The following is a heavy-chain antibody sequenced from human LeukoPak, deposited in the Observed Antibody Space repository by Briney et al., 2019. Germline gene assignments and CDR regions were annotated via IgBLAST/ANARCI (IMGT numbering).Heavy chain of an antibody. CDR1: GFTFSSYG. D-gene: IGHD4-17*01. V-gene: IGHV3-33*01. CDR2: IWYDGSNK. CDR3: ARAHGDYDLGY. J-gene: IGHJ4*02. Sequence: GGSLRLSCAASGFTFSSYGMHWVRQAPGKGLEWVAVIWYDGSNKYYADSVKGRFTISRDNSKNTLYLQMNSLRAEDTAVYYCARAHGDYDLGYWGQGTLVTVSS.